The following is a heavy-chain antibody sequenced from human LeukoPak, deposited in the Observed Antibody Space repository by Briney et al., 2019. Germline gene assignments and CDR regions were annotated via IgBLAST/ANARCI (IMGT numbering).Heavy chain of an antibody. CDR3: AREPNYDILTGPTRYYYYMDV. Sequence: SVKVSCKASGGTFSSYAISWVRQAPGQGLEWMGGIIPIFGTANYAQKFQDRVTITADESTSTAYMELSSLRSEDTAVYYCAREPNYDILTGPTRYYYYMDVWGKGTTVTVSS. CDR1: GGTFSSYA. J-gene: IGHJ6*03. CDR2: IIPIFGTA. V-gene: IGHV1-69*13. D-gene: IGHD3-9*01.